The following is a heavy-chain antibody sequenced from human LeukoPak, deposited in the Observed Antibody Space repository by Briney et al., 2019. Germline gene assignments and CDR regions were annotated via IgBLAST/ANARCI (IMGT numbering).Heavy chain of an antibody. CDR2: IYHSGST. V-gene: IGHV4-4*02. CDR3: ARVGNYDILTGPSGGPQPDAFDI. D-gene: IGHD3-9*01. Sequence: SGTLSLTCAVSGGSISSSNWWSWVRQPPGKGLEWIGEIYHSGSTNYNPSLKSRVTISVDKSKNQFSLKLSSVTAADTAVYYCARVGNYDILTGPSGGPQPDAFDIWGQGTMVTVSS. J-gene: IGHJ3*02. CDR1: GGSISSSNW.